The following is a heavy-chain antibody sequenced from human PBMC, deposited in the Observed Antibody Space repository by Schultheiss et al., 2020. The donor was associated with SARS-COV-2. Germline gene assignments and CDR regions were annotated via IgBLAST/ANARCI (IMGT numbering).Heavy chain of an antibody. D-gene: IGHD6-19*01. V-gene: IGHV1-46*03. Sequence: ASVKVSCKASGYTFTSYYMHWVRQAPGQGLEWMGIINPSGGSTSYAQKFQGRVTMTRDTSTSTVYMELSSLRSEDTAVYYCARDLLIAVAGHYYGMDVWGQGTTVTVSS. CDR3: ARDLLIAVAGHYYGMDV. J-gene: IGHJ6*02. CDR2: INPSGGST. CDR1: GYTFTSYY.